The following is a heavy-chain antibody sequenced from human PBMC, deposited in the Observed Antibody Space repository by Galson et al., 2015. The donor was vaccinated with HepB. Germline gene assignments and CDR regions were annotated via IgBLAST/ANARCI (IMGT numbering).Heavy chain of an antibody. CDR3: ARGQFYYGSGSYYYNPIDY. D-gene: IGHD3-10*01. J-gene: IGHJ4*02. V-gene: IGHV1-18*01. CDR1: GYTFTSYG. CDR2: ISAYNGNT. Sequence: SVKVSCKASGYTFTSYGISWVRQAPGQGLEWMGWISAYNGNTNYAQKLQGRVIMTTDTSTSTAYMELRSLRSDDTAVYYCARGQFYYGSGSYYYNPIDYLGQGTLVNVS.